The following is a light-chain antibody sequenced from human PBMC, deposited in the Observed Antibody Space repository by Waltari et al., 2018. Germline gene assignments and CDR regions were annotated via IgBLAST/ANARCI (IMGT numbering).Light chain of an antibody. CDR3: LQDYNYPWT. J-gene: IGKJ1*01. CDR2: AAS. V-gene: IGKV1-6*01. CDR1: QGIRND. Sequence: AIQMTQSPSSLSASVGDRVTLTCRASQGIRNDLGLYQQKPGKAPKLLIYAASSLQSGVPSRISGSGSGTDFTLTISSLQPEDFATYYCLQDYNYPWTFGQGTKVEIK.